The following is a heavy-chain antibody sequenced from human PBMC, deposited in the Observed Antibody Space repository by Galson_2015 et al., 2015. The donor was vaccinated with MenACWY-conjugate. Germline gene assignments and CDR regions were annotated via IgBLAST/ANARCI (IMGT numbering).Heavy chain of an antibody. J-gene: IGHJ4*02. V-gene: IGHV3-66*01. D-gene: IGHD5-18*01. CDR2: IYSGGST. Sequence: SLRLSCAASGFTVSSNYMSWVRQAPGKGLEWVSVIYSGGSTYYANSVKGRFTISRDNSKNTLYLQMNSLRAEDTAVYYCARGYSYGYRGGYLGYFDYWGQGTLVTVSS. CDR3: ARGYSYGYRGGYLGYFDY. CDR1: GFTVSSNY.